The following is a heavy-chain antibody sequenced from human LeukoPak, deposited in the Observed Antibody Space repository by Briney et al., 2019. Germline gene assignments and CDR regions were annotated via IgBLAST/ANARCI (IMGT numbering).Heavy chain of an antibody. D-gene: IGHD5-18*01. CDR2: IYHSGST. Sequence: PSQTLSLTCTVSGGSISSGGYYWSWIRQPPGKGLEWIGYIYHSGSTYYNPPLKSRVTISVDRSKNQFSLKLSSVTAADTAVYYCARIDTAMVPDYWGQGTLVTVSS. CDR1: GGSISSGGYY. CDR3: ARIDTAMVPDY. V-gene: IGHV4-30-2*01. J-gene: IGHJ4*02.